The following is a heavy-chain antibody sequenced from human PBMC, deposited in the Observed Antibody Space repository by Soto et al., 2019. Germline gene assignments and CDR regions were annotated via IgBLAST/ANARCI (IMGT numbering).Heavy chain of an antibody. CDR2: IYYSGST. Sequence: QVQLQESGPGLVKPSETLSLTCTVSGGSISSYYWSWIRQPPGKGLEWIGYIYYSGSTNYNPSLKSRVTISVDTSKNQFSLKLSAVTAADTAVYYCARGPFVDIVATGSYYYYGMDVWGQGTTVTVSS. V-gene: IGHV4-59*01. J-gene: IGHJ6*02. D-gene: IGHD5-12*01. CDR1: GGSISSYY. CDR3: ARGPFVDIVATGSYYYYGMDV.